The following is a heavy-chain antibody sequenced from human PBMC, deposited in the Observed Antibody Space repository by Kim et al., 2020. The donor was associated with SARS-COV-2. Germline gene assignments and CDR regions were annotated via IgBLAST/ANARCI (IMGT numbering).Heavy chain of an antibody. Sequence: SETLSLTCTVSGGSIRSYYWSWIRQPPGKGPEWIGYTSNSGTTNYSPSLKSRVTISVDTSKNKFSLKLSSVTAADTAVYYCARGGYNYGPIHSGSLEDWG. CDR1: GGSIRSYY. J-gene: IGHJ1*01. D-gene: IGHD5-18*01. CDR2: TSNSGTT. V-gene: IGHV4-59*01. CDR3: ARGGYNYGPIHSGSLED.